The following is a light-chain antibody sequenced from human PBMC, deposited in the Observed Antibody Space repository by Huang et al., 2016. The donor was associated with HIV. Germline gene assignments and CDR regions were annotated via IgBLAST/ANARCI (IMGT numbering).Light chain of an antibody. V-gene: IGKV1-39*01. Sequence: DIQMTQSPSSLSASVGDTVTISCRASQSISNYLNWYQHKPGKAPNLLIYAASSLQSGVPSRFSGSGSGTDFTLTIKSLQPEDFATYYCQQTYSTLPFTFGGGTKVEV. CDR1: QSISNY. CDR3: QQTYSTLPFT. J-gene: IGKJ4*01. CDR2: AAS.